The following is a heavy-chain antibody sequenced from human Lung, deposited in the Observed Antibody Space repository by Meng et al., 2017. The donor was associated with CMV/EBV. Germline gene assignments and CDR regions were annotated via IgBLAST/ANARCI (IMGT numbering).Heavy chain of an antibody. J-gene: IGHJ1*01. Sequence: GSLRLXCAVYGGSLSGYYWTWIRQPPGKGLEWIGEINHSGGTSYNPSLKSRLTMSVDMSKNQVSLKLNSVTAADTAVYYCARLNNRITFFGVVITERYFQHWXERTXVTVSS. CDR2: INHSGGT. CDR3: ARLNNRITFFGVVITERYFQH. D-gene: IGHD3-3*01. V-gene: IGHV4-34*01. CDR1: GGSLSGYY.